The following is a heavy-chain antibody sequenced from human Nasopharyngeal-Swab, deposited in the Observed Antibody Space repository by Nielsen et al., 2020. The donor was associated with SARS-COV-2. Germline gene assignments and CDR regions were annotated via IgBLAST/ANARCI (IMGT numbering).Heavy chain of an antibody. Sequence: ASVKVSCKASGYTFTSYYMHWVRQAPGQGLEWMGIINPSGGSTSYAQKFQGRVTMTRDTSTSTVYMELGSLRSEDTAVYYCAREPRYYDYVWGSYRYGYFDYWGQGTLVTVSS. D-gene: IGHD3-16*02. CDR2: INPSGGST. CDR3: AREPRYYDYVWGSYRYGYFDY. V-gene: IGHV1-46*01. J-gene: IGHJ4*02. CDR1: GYTFTSYY.